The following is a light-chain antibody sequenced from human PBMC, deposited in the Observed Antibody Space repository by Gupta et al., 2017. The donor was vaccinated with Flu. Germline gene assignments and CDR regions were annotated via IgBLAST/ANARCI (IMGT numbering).Light chain of an antibody. CDR3: QQYNNWPWT. CDR1: QGVSRD. J-gene: IGKJ1*01. V-gene: IGKV3-15*01. Sequence: GEGATLSCRARQGVSRDLAWYQQKPGQAPRLLIYITSTRATGIPARFSGSGSETEFTLTISSLQSEDCAVYYCQQYNNWPWTFGRGTKVEIK. CDR2: ITS.